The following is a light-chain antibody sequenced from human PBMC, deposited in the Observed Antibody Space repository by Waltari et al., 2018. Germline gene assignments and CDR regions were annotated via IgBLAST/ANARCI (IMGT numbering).Light chain of an antibody. CDR2: DVI. J-gene: IGLJ7*01. Sequence: QSALTQPASVSGSPGQSITISCTGTSSDVGGYTYVTWYQQHPGKAPKLMIYDVINRPSGVSNRFSGSKSGNTASLTISGLQAEDEADYYCSSYTSSSTLTVFGGGTQLTVL. CDR1: SSDVGGYTY. CDR3: SSYTSSSTLTV. V-gene: IGLV2-14*03.